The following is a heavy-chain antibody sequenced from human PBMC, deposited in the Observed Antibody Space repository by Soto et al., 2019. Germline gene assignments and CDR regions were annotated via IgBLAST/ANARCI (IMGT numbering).Heavy chain of an antibody. CDR2: ISSSGPYV. CDR1: RFTFSSYT. Sequence: EVQLVESGGGLVKPGGSLRLSCAASRFTFSSYTMNWVRQAPGKGLEWVSSISSSGPYVQYADSLRGRFTISRDNAKNSLYLQMDSLRVEDSAVYYCARDSVTTTYYYYGMDVWGQGTTVTVSS. V-gene: IGHV3-21*01. J-gene: IGHJ6*02. D-gene: IGHD4-17*01. CDR3: ARDSVTTTYYYYGMDV.